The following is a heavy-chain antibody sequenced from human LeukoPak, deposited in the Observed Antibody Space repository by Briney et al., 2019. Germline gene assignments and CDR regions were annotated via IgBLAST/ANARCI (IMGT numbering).Heavy chain of an antibody. Sequence: PGGSLRLSCAASGFTVSSNYTSWVRQAPGKGLEWVSVIYSGGSTYYADSVKGRFTISRDNSKNTLYLQMNSLRAEDTAVYYCARVWYDILTGYVDYWGQGTLVTVSS. CDR2: IYSGGST. CDR1: GFTVSSNY. CDR3: ARVWYDILTGYVDY. D-gene: IGHD3-9*01. J-gene: IGHJ4*02. V-gene: IGHV3-53*01.